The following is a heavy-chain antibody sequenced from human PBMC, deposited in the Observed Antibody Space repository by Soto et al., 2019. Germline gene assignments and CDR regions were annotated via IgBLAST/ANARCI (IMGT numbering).Heavy chain of an antibody. D-gene: IGHD3-9*01. J-gene: IGHJ5*02. CDR1: GGSFSGYY. V-gene: IGHV4-34*01. CDR3: ARGQWYYDILTGYYGRKNWFDP. Sequence: PSETLSLTCAVYGGSFSGYYWSWIRQPPGKGLEWNGENKHSGSTNYNPSLKSRVTISVDTSKNHFSLKLSSVTAADTAVYYCARGQWYYDILTGYYGRKNWFDPWGQGTLVTVSS. CDR2: NKHSGST.